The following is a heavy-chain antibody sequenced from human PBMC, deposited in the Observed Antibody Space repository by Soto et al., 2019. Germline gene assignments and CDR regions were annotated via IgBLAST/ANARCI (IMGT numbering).Heavy chain of an antibody. CDR2: INWNGDST. V-gene: IGHV3-20*04. CDR3: AKSTGGTANGMGV. Sequence: GGSLILSCAASGFSFEDYGMNWVRQAPGKGLEWVSGINWNGDSTSYADSVKGRFTISRDNAKKSLYLQMNSLRAEDTALYYCAKSTGGTANGMGVWGQGTTVTVSS. CDR1: GFSFEDYG. J-gene: IGHJ6*02. D-gene: IGHD2-8*02.